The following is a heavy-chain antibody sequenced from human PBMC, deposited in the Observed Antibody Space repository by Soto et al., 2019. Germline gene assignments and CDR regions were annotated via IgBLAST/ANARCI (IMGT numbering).Heavy chain of an antibody. D-gene: IGHD2-21*02. CDR3: ARSIVVVTALDY. V-gene: IGHV1-3*01. Sequence: ASVKVSCKASGYTFTSSAMHWGRQAPGQRLEWMGWINAGNGNTKYSQKFQGRVTITRDTSASTAYMELSSLRSEDTAVYYCARSIVVVTALDYWGQGTLVTVSS. J-gene: IGHJ4*02. CDR2: INAGNGNT. CDR1: GYTFTSSA.